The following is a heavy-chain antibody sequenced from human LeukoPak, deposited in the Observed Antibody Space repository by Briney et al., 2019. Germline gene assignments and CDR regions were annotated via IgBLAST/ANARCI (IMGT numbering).Heavy chain of an antibody. J-gene: IGHJ6*03. V-gene: IGHV1-2*02. CDR1: GYTFTGYY. D-gene: IGHD6-6*01. Sequence: ASVKVSCKASGYTFTGYYMHWVRQAPGQGLEWMGWINPNSGGTNYAQKFQGRVTMTRDTSISTAYMELSRLRSDDTAVYYCARDWQLGTYYYYMDVWGKGTTVTVSS. CDR2: INPNSGGT. CDR3: ARDWQLGTYYYYMDV.